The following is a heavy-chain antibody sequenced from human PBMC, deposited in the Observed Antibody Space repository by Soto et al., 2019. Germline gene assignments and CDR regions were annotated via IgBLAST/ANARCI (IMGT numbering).Heavy chain of an antibody. D-gene: IGHD6-19*01. Sequence: SQTLSLTCDISGDSVSSNSAAWNWFRQSTSRGLEWLGRTYYRSKWYVDYAVSLKSRISINPDTSKNQFSLQLNSVTPDDTAIYYCTRALSGSGPDAWGQGTLVTVSS. CDR1: GDSVSSNSAA. J-gene: IGHJ5*02. CDR3: TRALSGSGPDA. CDR2: TYYRSKWYV. V-gene: IGHV6-1*01.